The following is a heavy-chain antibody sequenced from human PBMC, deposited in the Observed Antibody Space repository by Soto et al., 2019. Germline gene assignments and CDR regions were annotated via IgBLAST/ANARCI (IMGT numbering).Heavy chain of an antibody. CDR2: IRRKANSYTT. J-gene: IGHJ6*02. CDR3: AMLGGWSGGSSGMDV. CDR1: GLIFSDYH. V-gene: IGHV3-72*01. Sequence: EVQLVESGGGLVQPGGSLRLSCAASGLIFSDYHMDWVRQAPGKGLEWVGRIRRKANSYTTEYAASVKGRFTISRDASKNSLYLQMNSLKIEYTAVYYCAMLGGWSGGSSGMDVWGQGTTVTVSS. D-gene: IGHD6-19*01.